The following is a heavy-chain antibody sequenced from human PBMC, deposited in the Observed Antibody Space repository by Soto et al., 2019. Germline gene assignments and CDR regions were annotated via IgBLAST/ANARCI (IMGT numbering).Heavy chain of an antibody. V-gene: IGHV1-18*04. CDR2: ISAYNSNT. CDR1: GYTFTSYG. D-gene: IGHD6-13*01. CDR3: ARDRAAAGTYYYYGMDV. Sequence: ASVKVSCKASGYTFTSYGISWVRQAPGQGLEWMGWISAYNSNTNYAQKLQGRVTMTTDTSTSTAYMELRSLRSDDTAVYYCARDRAAAGTYYYYGMDVWGQGTTVTVSS. J-gene: IGHJ6*02.